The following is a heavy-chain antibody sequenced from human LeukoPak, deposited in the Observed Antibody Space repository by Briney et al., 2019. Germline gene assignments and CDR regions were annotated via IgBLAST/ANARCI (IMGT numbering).Heavy chain of an antibody. CDR2: INSVGSST. D-gene: IGHD6-19*01. Sequence: GGSLRLSCAASGFTFSSFWMHWVRHAPGKGLVWVSRINSVGSSTSYADSVKGRFTISRDNAKNTLYLQMNSLRAEDTAVYYCARERTSGWDAFDFWGQGTLVTVSS. CDR3: ARERTSGWDAFDF. J-gene: IGHJ4*02. V-gene: IGHV3-74*01. CDR1: GFTFSSFW.